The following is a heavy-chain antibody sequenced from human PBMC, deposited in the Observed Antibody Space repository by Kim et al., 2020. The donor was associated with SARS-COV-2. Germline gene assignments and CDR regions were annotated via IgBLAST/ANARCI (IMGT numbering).Heavy chain of an antibody. Sequence: ASVKVSCKASGYTFTSYDTNWVRQATGQGLEWMGWMNPNSGNTGYAQKFQGRVTMTRNTSISTAYMELSSLRSEDTAVYYCARGSEIHYDFWSGAQTYYYYGMDVWGQGTTVTVSS. D-gene: IGHD3-3*01. CDR1: GYTFTSYD. V-gene: IGHV1-8*01. CDR2: MNPNSGNT. J-gene: IGHJ6*02. CDR3: ARGSEIHYDFWSGAQTYYYYGMDV.